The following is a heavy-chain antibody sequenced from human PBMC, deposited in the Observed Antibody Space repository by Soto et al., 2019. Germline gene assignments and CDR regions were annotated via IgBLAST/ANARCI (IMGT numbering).Heavy chain of an antibody. Sequence: EVQLVESGGGLVKPGGSLRLSCAASGFTFSSYSMNWVRQAPGKGLEWVSSISSSSSYIYYADSVKGRFTISRDNAKNSLYLQMNSLRAEDTSVYYCAREAIAAADEWGQGTLVTVSS. V-gene: IGHV3-21*01. CDR2: ISSSSSYI. CDR1: GFTFSSYS. CDR3: AREAIAAADE. D-gene: IGHD6-13*01. J-gene: IGHJ4*02.